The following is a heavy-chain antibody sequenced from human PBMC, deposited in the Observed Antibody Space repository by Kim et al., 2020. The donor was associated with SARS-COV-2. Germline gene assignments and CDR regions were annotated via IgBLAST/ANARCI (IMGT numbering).Heavy chain of an antibody. CDR2: IWCDGSNK. CDR1: GFTFSSYG. Sequence: GGSLRLSCAASGFTFSSYGMHWVRQAPGKGLEWVSVIWCDGSNKYYADSVKGRFTISRDNSKNTLYLQMNSLRAEDTAVYYCAKGWIQLWSPFVFWGQGT. D-gene: IGHD5-18*01. J-gene: IGHJ4*02. V-gene: IGHV3-30*02. CDR3: AKGWIQLWSPFVF.